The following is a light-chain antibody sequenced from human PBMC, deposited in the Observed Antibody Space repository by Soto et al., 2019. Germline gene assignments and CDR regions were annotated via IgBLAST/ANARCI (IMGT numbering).Light chain of an antibody. V-gene: IGKV1-33*01. J-gene: IGKJ5*01. CDR3: HQYNNWPPST. CDR2: DAS. CDR1: QNINNY. Sequence: DIQMTQSPSSLSASVGDRVTITCQASQNINNYLNWYQQKPGRAPKLLIYDASNLEAGVPSRFRGSGSGTDFTFTISRLQAEDFGVYFCHQYNNWPPSTFGQGTRLEI.